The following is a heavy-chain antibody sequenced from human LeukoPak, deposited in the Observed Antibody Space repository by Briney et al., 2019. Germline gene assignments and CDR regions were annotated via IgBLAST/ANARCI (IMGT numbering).Heavy chain of an antibody. CDR3: ASGRQLGY. Sequence: GGSLRLSCAVSGFTLSPYWMTWVRQAPGKGLEWVANIKQDGSEKYYVDSVKGRFTISRDNAKNSLYLQMNSLRAEDTAVYYCASGRQLGYWGQGTLVTVSS. CDR2: IKQDGSEK. J-gene: IGHJ4*02. CDR1: GFTLSPYW. D-gene: IGHD6-13*01. V-gene: IGHV3-7*01.